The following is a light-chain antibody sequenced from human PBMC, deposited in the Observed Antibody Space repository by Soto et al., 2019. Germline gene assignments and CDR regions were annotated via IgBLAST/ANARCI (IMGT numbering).Light chain of an antibody. J-gene: IGKJ2*01. V-gene: IGKV1-5*01. CDR1: QSISSW. Sequence: DIQMTQSPSTLSASVGDRVTITCRASQSISSWLAWYQQKPGKAPKLLIYDAPSLESGVPSRFSGSGSGTEFPLTISSLQPDDFATYYCQQYNSYPYTFGQGTKLEIK. CDR3: QQYNSYPYT. CDR2: DAP.